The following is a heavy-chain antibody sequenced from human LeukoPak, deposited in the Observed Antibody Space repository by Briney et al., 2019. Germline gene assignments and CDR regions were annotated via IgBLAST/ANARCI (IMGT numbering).Heavy chain of an antibody. CDR3: AKKVGAPETYYYYYMDV. CDR1: GFTFSTYG. V-gene: IGHV3-30*02. Sequence: GGSLRLSCAASGFTFSTYGMSWVRQAPGKGLEWVAFIRYDGSNKYYADSVKGRFTISRDNSKNTLYLQMNSLRAEDTAVYYCAKKVGAPETYYYYYMDVWGKGTTVTVSS. CDR2: IRYDGSNK. D-gene: IGHD1-26*01. J-gene: IGHJ6*03.